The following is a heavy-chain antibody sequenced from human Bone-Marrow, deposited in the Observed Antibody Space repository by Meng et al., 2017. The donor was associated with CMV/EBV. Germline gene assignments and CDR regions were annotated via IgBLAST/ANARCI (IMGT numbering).Heavy chain of an antibody. CDR1: GGTFSSYA. V-gene: IGHV1-69*05. Sequence: SVKVSCKASGGTFSSYAISWVRQAPGQGLEWMGGIIPIFGTANYAQKFQGRVTITTDESTSTGYMELSSLRSEDTAVYYCARDLGYCSSTSCYSYWGQGTLVTVSS. CDR3: ARDLGYCSSTSCYSY. D-gene: IGHD2-2*02. J-gene: IGHJ4*02. CDR2: IIPIFGTA.